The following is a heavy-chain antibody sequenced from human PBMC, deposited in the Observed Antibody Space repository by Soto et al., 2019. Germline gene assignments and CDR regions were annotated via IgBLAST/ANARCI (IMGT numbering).Heavy chain of an antibody. CDR2: INPNSGDT. CDR1: GYTFTGYY. CDR3: ARDGYCSSTRCYQDY. V-gene: IGHV1-2*02. D-gene: IGHD2-2*01. J-gene: IGHJ4*02. Sequence: GASVKVSCKASGYTFTGYYVHWVRQAPGQGLEWMGWINPNSGDTSYPQKFQGRVTMTRDTSTSTAYMELSRLRSDDTAVYYCARDGYCSSTRCYQDYWGQGTLVTVPQ.